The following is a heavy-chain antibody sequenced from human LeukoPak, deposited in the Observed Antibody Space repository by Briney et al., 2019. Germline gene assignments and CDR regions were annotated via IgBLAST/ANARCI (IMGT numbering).Heavy chain of an antibody. J-gene: IGHJ4*02. D-gene: IGHD1-26*01. CDR2: ISSSSTI. V-gene: IGHV3-48*01. Sequence: PGGSLRLSCAASGFTFSSYSMNWVRQAPGKGLEWVSYISSSSTICYADSVKGRFTISRDNSKNTLYLQMNSLRAEDTAVYYCAKVSGSYHYWGQGTLVTVSS. CDR1: GFTFSSYS. CDR3: AKVSGSYHY.